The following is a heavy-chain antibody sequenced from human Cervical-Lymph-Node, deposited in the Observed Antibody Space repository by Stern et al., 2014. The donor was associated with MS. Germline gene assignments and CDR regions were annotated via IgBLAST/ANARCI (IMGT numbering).Heavy chain of an antibody. V-gene: IGHV1-69*09. CDR3: ARGIVTNRPAATLHNLFDP. CDR1: GGTFSSSYA. D-gene: IGHD2-15*01. Sequence: VQLVESGAEVKKPASSVKVSCKASGGTFSSSYAVSWVRQAPGQGLEWMGRIIPIVGLPNYAQKFQTRLTITADKSTSTVYMELRSLTSEDTAVYYCARGIVTNRPAATLHNLFDPWGQGTLVTVSS. J-gene: IGHJ5*02. CDR2: IIPIVGLP.